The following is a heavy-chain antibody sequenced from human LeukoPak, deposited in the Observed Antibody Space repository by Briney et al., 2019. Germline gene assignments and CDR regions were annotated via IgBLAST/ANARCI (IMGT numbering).Heavy chain of an antibody. J-gene: IGHJ4*02. CDR3: ARSLITRSLEWLFPFDH. CDR1: GYTFTTHY. V-gene: IGHV1-46*01. CDR2: VNPSDGGS. Sequence: ASVKVSCKASGYTFTTHYIHWVRQAPGQGLEWMGIVNPSDGGSSYAPRFQGRVTMNRDTSTSTVYMELSSLRSEDTAVYFCARSLITRSLEWLFPFDHWGRGTLSPSPQ. D-gene: IGHD3-3*01.